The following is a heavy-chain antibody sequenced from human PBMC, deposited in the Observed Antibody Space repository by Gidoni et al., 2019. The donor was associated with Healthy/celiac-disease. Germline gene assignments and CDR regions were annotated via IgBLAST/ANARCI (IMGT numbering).Heavy chain of an antibody. CDR1: GFTFSSYA. CDR2: ISGSGGST. CDR3: AKDVGANGDAFDI. J-gene: IGHJ3*02. V-gene: IGHV3-23*01. Sequence: EVQLLESGGGLVQPGGSLRLSCAASGFTFSSYAMSWVRQAPGKGLEWVSAISGSGGSTYYADFVKGRFTISRDNSKNTLYLQMNSLRAEDTAVYYCAKDVGANGDAFDIWGQGTMVTVSS. D-gene: IGHD1-26*01.